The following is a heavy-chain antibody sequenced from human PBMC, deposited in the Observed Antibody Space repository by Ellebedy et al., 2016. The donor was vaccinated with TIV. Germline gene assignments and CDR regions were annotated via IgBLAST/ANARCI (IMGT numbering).Heavy chain of an antibody. V-gene: IGHV3-74*01. CDR1: GFTFSNYW. Sequence: GESLKISCAASGFTFSNYWMHWVRQAPGKGLVWVSRFSPDGSNTIYADSVKGRFTISRDNAKNPLYLQMNRRRAEDTAVYYCTGPIGGTTLEYWGQGTLVTVSS. CDR2: FSPDGSNT. J-gene: IGHJ4*02. CDR3: TGPIGGTTLEY. D-gene: IGHD3-16*01.